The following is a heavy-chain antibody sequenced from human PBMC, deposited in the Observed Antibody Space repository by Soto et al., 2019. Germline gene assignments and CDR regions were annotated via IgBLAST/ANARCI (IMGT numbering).Heavy chain of an antibody. D-gene: IGHD2-15*01. CDR3: ARLEGPHCSGGSCYWAY. CDR2: IYYSGST. CDR1: GGSISRYY. J-gene: IGHJ4*02. V-gene: IGHV4-59*08. Sequence: PSETLSLTCTVSGGSISRYYWNWIRQPPGKGLEWIGYIYYSGSTNYNPSLKSRVTISVDTSKNQFSLKLSSVTAADTAVYYCARLEGPHCSGGSCYWAYWGQGTLVTVSS.